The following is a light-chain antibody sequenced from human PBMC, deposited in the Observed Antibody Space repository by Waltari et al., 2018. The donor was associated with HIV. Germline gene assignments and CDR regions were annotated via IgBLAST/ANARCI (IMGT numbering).Light chain of an antibody. CDR1: QNIKLY. CDR3: QQAYSGPFV. J-gene: IGKJ1*01. V-gene: IGKV1-39*01. CDR2: TAS. Sequence: IQMTQSPSFLAASVGDRVTITCRASQNIKLYLNWYQQKPGKAPRLLIYTASSLQSGVPSRFIGSASGTNVTLNISSLQPEGYAAYYCQQAYSGPFVFGPGTKVEVK.